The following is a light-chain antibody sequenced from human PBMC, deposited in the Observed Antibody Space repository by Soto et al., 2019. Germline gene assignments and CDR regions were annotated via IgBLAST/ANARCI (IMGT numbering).Light chain of an antibody. CDR2: KAS. CDR3: QQYNSYSS. V-gene: IGKV1-5*03. J-gene: IGKJ1*01. CDR1: QSISSW. Sequence: DIHVTQSPSTLSSSVGDRVSITCRASQSISSWLAWYQQKPGKAPKLLIYKASNLESGVPSRFSGSGSGTEFTLTISSLQPDDFATYYCQQYNSYSSFGQGTKVDIK.